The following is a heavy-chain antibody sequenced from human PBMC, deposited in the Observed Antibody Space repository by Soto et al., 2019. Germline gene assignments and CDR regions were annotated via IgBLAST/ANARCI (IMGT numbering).Heavy chain of an antibody. CDR2: INPNSGGT. CDR3: ARDGGVASGYGMDV. D-gene: IGHD5-12*01. V-gene: IGHV1-2*02. J-gene: IGHJ6*02. CDR1: GYTLTDYY. Sequence: QVHLVQSGAEVKRPGASVKVSCKASGYTLTDYYIHWVRQAPGQGLEWLGWINPNSGGTNYAQKFRGRVTLSRDTSISTSYMELGRMTTDDTAGYYCARDGGVASGYGMDVWGQGTTVTVSS.